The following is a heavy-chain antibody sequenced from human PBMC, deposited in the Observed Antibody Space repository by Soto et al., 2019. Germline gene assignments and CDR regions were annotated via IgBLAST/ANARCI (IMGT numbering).Heavy chain of an antibody. V-gene: IGHV4-39*01. Sequence: SETLSLTCTVSGSSINSSGYYWGWIRQPPGKGLEWIGSMFYGVSTYYNPSLKSRVTVSVDTSKNQFSLNLRPVTAADTAVYYCARLPSRHLVDYWGQGTLVTVSS. J-gene: IGHJ4*02. CDR3: ARLPSRHLVDY. D-gene: IGHD3-3*02. CDR1: GSSINSSGYY. CDR2: MFYGVST.